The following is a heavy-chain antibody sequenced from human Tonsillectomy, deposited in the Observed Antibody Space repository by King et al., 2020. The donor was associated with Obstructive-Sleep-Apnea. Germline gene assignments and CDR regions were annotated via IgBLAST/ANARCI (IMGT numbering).Heavy chain of an antibody. CDR3: ARIGYSKGWYWYFDV. CDR1: GYSFTNYW. V-gene: IGHV5-51*01. Sequence: VQLVESGVEVKKPGESLKISCKGSGYSFTNYWIGWVRQMPGKGLEWMGIIHAGDSDTRYSPSFHGQVTFPVDKSINTAYLQRSSLKASDTAMYYCARIGYSKGWYWYFDVWGRGTLVTVSS. CDR2: IHAGDSDT. D-gene: IGHD6-19*01. J-gene: IGHJ2*01.